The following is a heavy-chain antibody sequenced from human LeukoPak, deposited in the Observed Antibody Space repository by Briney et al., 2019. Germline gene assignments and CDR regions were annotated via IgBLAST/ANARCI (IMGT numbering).Heavy chain of an antibody. V-gene: IGHV3-7*01. CDR2: IKQDEGEK. J-gene: IGHJ6*03. D-gene: IGHD4-11*01. Sequence: GGSLRLSCAASGFTLGSYWMSWVRQAPGKGLEWVANIKQDEGEKYYVDSVKGRFTVSRDNAKNSLHLHMNSLRAEDTAVYYCARESAYRRYDYYHYMDVWGEGTTVTVS. CDR3: ARESAYRRYDYYHYMDV. CDR1: GFTLGSYW.